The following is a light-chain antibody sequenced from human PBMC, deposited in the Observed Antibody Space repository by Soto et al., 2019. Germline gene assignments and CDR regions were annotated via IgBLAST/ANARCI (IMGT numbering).Light chain of an antibody. V-gene: IGLV1-40*01. J-gene: IGLJ2*01. Sequence: QSVLTQPPSVSGAPGQRVTISCTGNSSNIGADYDVHWYQQLPGTAPKLLIYGNSNRPSGVSDRFSGSKSGASASLAITGLQAEDEADYYCQSYDSSLTAVVFGGGTKLTVL. CDR3: QSYDSSLTAVV. CDR2: GNS. CDR1: SSNIGADYD.